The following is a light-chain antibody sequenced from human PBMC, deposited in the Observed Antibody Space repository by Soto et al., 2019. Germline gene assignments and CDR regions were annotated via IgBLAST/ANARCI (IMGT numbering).Light chain of an antibody. CDR2: AAS. CDR1: QSIINH. CDR3: QQNNIYPRP. J-gene: IGKJ4*01. V-gene: IGKV1-39*01. Sequence: DIQMTQSHSTLSASVEYRVGITGRASQSIINHLTWYQQKPGKAPKLLIYAASSLQSGVPSRFSGSGSGTDFSLTISGLEPEDFATYYCQQNNIYPRPFGGVTKVDI.